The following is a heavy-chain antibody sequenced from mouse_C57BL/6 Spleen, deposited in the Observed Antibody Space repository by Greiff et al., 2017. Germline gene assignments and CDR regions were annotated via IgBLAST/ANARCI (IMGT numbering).Heavy chain of an antibody. J-gene: IGHJ4*01. V-gene: IGHV1-82*01. D-gene: IGHD1-1*01. Sequence: QVQLKESGPELVKPGASVKISCKASGYAFSSSWMNWVKQRPGKGLEWIGRLYPGDGDTNYNGKFKGKATLTADKSSSNAYMQLSSRTSEDSAVYFCARFHYGSSFNYYAMDYWGQGTSVTVSS. CDR2: LYPGDGDT. CDR3: ARFHYGSSFNYYAMDY. CDR1: GYAFSSSW.